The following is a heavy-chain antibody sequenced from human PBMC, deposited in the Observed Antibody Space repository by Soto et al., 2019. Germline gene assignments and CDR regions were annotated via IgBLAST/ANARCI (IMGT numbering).Heavy chain of an antibody. J-gene: IGHJ4*02. CDR2: IHHSGGT. D-gene: IGHD5-12*01. Sequence: QVQLQESGPGLVKPSGTLSLSCAVSGGSVSNNNWWSWVRQSPGNGLEWIGEIHHSGGTSYNQSLESRGTLSVDKSKNELSLRLNYVTAADTDVYYCTKNSAYALDYWGLGILVTVSS. V-gene: IGHV4-4*02. CDR1: GGSVSNNNW. CDR3: TKNSAYALDY.